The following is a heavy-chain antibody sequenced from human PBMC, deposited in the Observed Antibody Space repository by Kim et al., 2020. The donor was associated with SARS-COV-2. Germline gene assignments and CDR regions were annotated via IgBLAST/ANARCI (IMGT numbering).Heavy chain of an antibody. V-gene: IGHV3-48*02. Sequence: GGSLRLSCAASGFTFSSYSMNWVRQAPGKGLEWVSYISSSSSTIYYADSVKGRFTISRDNAKNSLYLQMNSLRDEDTAVYYCARDFAYDILTGWDYYYGMDVWGQGTTVTVSS. CDR2: ISSSSSTI. CDR3: ARDFAYDILTGWDYYYGMDV. D-gene: IGHD3-9*01. J-gene: IGHJ6*02. CDR1: GFTFSSYS.